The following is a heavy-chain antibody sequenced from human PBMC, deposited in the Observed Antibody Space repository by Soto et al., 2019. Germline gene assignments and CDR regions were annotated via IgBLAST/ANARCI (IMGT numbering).Heavy chain of an antibody. CDR1: GDSVDQRNYY. CDR3: ARDKAYHDFWSASHFYYCRDV. D-gene: IGHD3-3*01. V-gene: IGHV4-31*03. CDR2: IYYNGIT. Sequence: TLSLTCSVSGDSVDQRNYYWTWIRQRPGKGLEWLGNIYYNGITFYNSSLKSRLTISIDTSKNQFSLKVTSVTAADTAMYFCARDKAYHDFWSASHFYYCRDVWGQGTTVTVS. J-gene: IGHJ6*02.